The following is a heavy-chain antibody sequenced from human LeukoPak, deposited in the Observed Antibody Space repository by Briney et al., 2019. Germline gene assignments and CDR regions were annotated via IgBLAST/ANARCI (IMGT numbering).Heavy chain of an antibody. D-gene: IGHD2-21*02. Sequence: GGSLRLSCAASGFTFSSYSMNWVRQAPGKGLEWVSSISSSSSYIYYADSVKGRFTISRDNAKNSLYLQMNSLRAEDTAVYYCARGPSRGVLVSDYYYYMDVWGKGTTVTVSS. CDR2: ISSSSSYI. CDR1: GFTFSSYS. J-gene: IGHJ6*03. V-gene: IGHV3-21*01. CDR3: ARGPSRGVLVSDYYYYMDV.